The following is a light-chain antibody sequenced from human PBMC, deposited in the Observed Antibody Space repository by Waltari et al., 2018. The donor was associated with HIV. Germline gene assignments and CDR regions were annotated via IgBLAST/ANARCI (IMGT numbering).Light chain of an antibody. CDR2: DVD. CDR3: ASFTGDKTLL. CDR1: DSDCGLYNF. V-gene: IGLV2-14*03. J-gene: IGLJ3*02. Sequence: SAVTQPASVSGLPGQSITISCSGDDSDCGLYNFVSWYQQHPGILPRLVLYDVDRRASGIPARFSGSKSGHTASLHISGLRAEYEADYYCASFTGDKTLLFGGGTKVTVL.